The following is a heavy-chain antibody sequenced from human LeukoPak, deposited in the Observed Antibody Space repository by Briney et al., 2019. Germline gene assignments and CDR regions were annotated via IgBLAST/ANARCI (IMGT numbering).Heavy chain of an antibody. V-gene: IGHV3-23*01. CDR2: ISGSGGST. D-gene: IGHD3-9*01. CDR3: AKDRSLRYFDWPPRGY. J-gene: IGHJ4*02. Sequence: GGSLRLSCAASGFTFSSYAMSWVRQAPGKGLEGVTAISGSGGSTYYADSVKGRFTISRDNSKNTLYLQMNSLRAEDTAVYYCAKDRSLRYFDWPPRGYWGQGTLVTVSS. CDR1: GFTFSSYA.